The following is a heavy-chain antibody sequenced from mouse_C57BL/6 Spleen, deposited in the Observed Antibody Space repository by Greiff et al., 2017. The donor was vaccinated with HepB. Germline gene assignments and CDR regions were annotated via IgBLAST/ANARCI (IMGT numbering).Heavy chain of an antibody. CDR3: ARGENDYDGWYFDV. CDR2: IYPGDGDT. D-gene: IGHD2-4*01. V-gene: IGHV1-82*01. J-gene: IGHJ1*03. CDR1: GYAFSSSW. Sequence: VQVVESGPELVKPGASVKISCKASGYAFSSSWMNWVKQRPGKGLEWIGRIYPGDGDTNYNGKFKGKATLTADKSSSTAYMQLSSLTSEDSAVYFCARGENDYDGWYFDVWGTGTTVTVSS.